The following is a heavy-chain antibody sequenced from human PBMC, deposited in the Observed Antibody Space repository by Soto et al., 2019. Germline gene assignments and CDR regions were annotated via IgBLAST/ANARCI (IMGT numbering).Heavy chain of an antibody. D-gene: IGHD3-3*01. CDR1: GFTFDKVW. CDR3: TRGRDDLHY. V-gene: IGHV3-15*07. CDR2: IKSKTDGGTT. Sequence: EVQLVESGGGLVKPGGSLRLSCAVSGFTFDKVWMNWVRQAPGKGLEWVGRIKSKTDGGTTDYVAPVKGRFTISSDDSKKSLYLQMHRLKTGDTGMHFCTRGRDDLHYWGQGTLVTGSS. J-gene: IGHJ4*02.